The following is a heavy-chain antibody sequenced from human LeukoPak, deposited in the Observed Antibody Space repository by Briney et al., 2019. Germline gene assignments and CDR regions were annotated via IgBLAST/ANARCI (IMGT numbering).Heavy chain of an antibody. CDR1: GFTFTKYW. V-gene: IGHV3-7*03. CDR2: IKQDGSDK. J-gene: IGHJ4*02. Sequence: GDSLRLSCAASGFTFTKYWMTWVRQAPGKGLEWVGNIKQDGSDKNYMDSVKGRFTISRDNSKNTLYLQMNSLRAEDTAVYYCARGFSLRGYFDCWGQGTLVTVSS. CDR3: ARGFSLRGYFDC. D-gene: IGHD3-16*01.